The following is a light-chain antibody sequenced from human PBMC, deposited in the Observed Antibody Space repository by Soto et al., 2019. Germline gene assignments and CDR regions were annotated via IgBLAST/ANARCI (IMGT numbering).Light chain of an antibody. CDR3: CSYAGRSTVV. V-gene: IGLV2-23*02. Sequence: QSVLTQPASVSGSPGQSITLSCTGTSSDVGSYNLVSWYQQHPGKAPKLMIFEVTKRPSGVSNRFSGSKSGNTASLTISGLQAEDEADYYCCSYAGRSTVVFGGGTKVTVL. J-gene: IGLJ2*01. CDR1: SSDVGSYNL. CDR2: EVT.